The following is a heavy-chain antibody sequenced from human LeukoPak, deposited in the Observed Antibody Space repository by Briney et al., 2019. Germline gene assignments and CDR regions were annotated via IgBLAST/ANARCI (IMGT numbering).Heavy chain of an antibody. Sequence: SETLSLTCAVYGGSFSGYYWSWIRQPPGKGLEWIGEINHSGSTNYNPSLKSRVTISVDTSKNQFSLKLSSVTAADTAVYYCASGLTGYVYWGQGTLVTVSS. V-gene: IGHV4-34*01. CDR2: INHSGST. J-gene: IGHJ4*02. CDR1: GGSFSGYY. D-gene: IGHD3-9*01. CDR3: ASGLTGYVY.